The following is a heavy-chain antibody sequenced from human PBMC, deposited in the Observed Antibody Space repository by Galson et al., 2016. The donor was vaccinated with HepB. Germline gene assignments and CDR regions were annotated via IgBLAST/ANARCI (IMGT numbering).Heavy chain of an antibody. J-gene: IGHJ4*02. V-gene: IGHV3-30-3*01. Sequence: SLRLSCAASGFTFSRYTMHWVRQAPGKGLEWVAVISSDGSKEYYADSVKGRFTISRDNSRNTLELQMNSLWAEDAAVDYCAKDNAAWLVDYWGQGSLVTVSS. CDR3: AKDNAAWLVDY. CDR2: ISSDGSKE. CDR1: GFTFSRYT. D-gene: IGHD5-12*01.